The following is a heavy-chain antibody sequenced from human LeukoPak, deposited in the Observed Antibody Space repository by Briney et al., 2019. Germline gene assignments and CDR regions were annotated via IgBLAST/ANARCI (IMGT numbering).Heavy chain of an antibody. Sequence: GGSLRLSCAASGFTLSGYSMNWVRQAPGTGLECVSYISSSSSTIYYADSVKGRFTISRDNAKNSLYLQMNSLRAEDTAVYYCARALHYSGSPFGAFDIWGQGTMVTVSS. V-gene: IGHV3-48*04. CDR2: ISSSSSTI. D-gene: IGHD1-26*01. J-gene: IGHJ3*02. CDR1: GFTLSGYS. CDR3: ARALHYSGSPFGAFDI.